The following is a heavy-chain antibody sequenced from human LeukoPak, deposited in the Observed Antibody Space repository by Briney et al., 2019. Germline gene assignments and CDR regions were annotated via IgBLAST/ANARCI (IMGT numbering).Heavy chain of an antibody. V-gene: IGHV3-21*01. CDR1: GFTFSTYD. CDR3: ASVDYYGSGNYYNDVDY. Sequence: GGSLRLSCEVSGFTFSTYDMNWVRQAPGKGLEWVSSISSSSSYIYYADSVKGRFTISRDNAKNSLYLQMNSLRAEDTALYYCASVDYYGSGNYYNDVDYWGQGTLVTVSS. J-gene: IGHJ4*02. D-gene: IGHD3-10*01. CDR2: ISSSSSYI.